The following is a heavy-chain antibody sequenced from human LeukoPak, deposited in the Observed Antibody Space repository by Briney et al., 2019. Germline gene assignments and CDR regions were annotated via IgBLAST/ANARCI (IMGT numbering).Heavy chain of an antibody. D-gene: IGHD5-24*01. CDR1: GGTFSNYA. Sequence: SVKVSCKASGGTFSNYAISWVRQAPGQGLEWMGGIIPIFGTANYAQKFRGRVTITADKSTRTAYMELSSLRSEDTAVYYCAREMATFDDEYYFDSWGQGTLVTVSS. V-gene: IGHV1-69*06. CDR3: AREMATFDDEYYFDS. J-gene: IGHJ4*02. CDR2: IIPIFGTA.